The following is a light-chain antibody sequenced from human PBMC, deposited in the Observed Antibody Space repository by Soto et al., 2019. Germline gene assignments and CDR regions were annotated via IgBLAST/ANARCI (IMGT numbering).Light chain of an antibody. V-gene: IGLV2-14*01. CDR2: EVS. J-gene: IGLJ1*01. CDR1: NSDVGIYDF. CDR3: ISYTSDDVRYV. Sequence: QSALTQPAYVSGTPGQSITISCTGSNSDVGIYDFVSWYQHHPGRAPKLIVSEVSHRPSGVSNRFSGSKSGNTASLTISGLQSEDEADYYCISYTSDDVRYVFGTGTKVTVL.